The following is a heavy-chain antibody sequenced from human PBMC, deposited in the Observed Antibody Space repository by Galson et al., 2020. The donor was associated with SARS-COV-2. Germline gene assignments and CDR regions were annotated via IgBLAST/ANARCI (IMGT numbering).Heavy chain of an antibody. CDR1: GGSISSSRYY. Sequence: ASETLSLTCTVSGGSISSSRYYWGWIRQPPGKGLEWIGSIYYSGSTYYNPSLKSRVTISVDTSKNQFSLKLSSVTAADTAVYYCARHRGGSMGSYGMDVWGQGTTVTVSS. J-gene: IGHJ6*02. D-gene: IGHD2-15*01. CDR2: IYYSGST. CDR3: ARHRGGSMGSYGMDV. V-gene: IGHV4-39*01.